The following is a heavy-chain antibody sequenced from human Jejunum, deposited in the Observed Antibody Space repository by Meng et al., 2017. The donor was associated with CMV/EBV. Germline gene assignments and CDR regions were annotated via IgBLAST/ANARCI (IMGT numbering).Heavy chain of an antibody. D-gene: IGHD2-2*01. J-gene: IGHJ4*02. CDR2: IHYTGTT. Sequence: RPEAGTGRVKHSETLSLPCSVSGDSISSGRHFWGWIRQAPGKGLEWIATIHYTGTTHYNPSLKSRITISVDTSKNQISLKVNSVTAADTAMYYCAADISTAWFYYWGQGTLVTVSS. CDR1: GDSISSGRHF. V-gene: IGHV4-39*07. CDR3: AADISTAWFYY.